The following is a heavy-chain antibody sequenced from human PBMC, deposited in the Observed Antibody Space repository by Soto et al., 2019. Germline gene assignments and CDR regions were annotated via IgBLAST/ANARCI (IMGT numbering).Heavy chain of an antibody. V-gene: IGHV3-33*01. CDR3: ARAPKDRYCSSTSCYTRGYFDY. D-gene: IGHD2-2*02. J-gene: IGHJ4*02. CDR1: GFTFSSYG. Sequence: PGGSLRLSCAASGFTFSSYGMHWVRQAPGKGLEWVAVIWYDGSNKYYADSVKGRFTISRDNSKNTLYLQMNSLRAEDTAVYYCARAPKDRYCSSTSCYTRGYFDYWGQGTLVTVPQ. CDR2: IWYDGSNK.